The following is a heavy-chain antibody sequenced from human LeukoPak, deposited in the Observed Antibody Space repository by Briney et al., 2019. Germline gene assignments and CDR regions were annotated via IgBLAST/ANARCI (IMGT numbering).Heavy chain of an antibody. J-gene: IGHJ4*02. Sequence: GGSLRLSCAASGFIFSNYWLSWVRQAPGKGLEWVANIKQDGSERYYVDSVKGRFIVFRDNAKNSLYLQMNSLRAEDTAVYYCARVYDVWSGYYRDYWGQGTLVSVSS. CDR3: ARVYDVWSGYYRDY. V-gene: IGHV3-7*04. CDR2: IKQDGSER. D-gene: IGHD3-3*01. CDR1: GFIFSNYW.